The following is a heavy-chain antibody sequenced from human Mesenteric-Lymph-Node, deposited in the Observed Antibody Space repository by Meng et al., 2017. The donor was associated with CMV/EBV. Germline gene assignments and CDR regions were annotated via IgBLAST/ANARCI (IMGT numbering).Heavy chain of an antibody. J-gene: IGHJ4*02. CDR2: ICTGDTT. CDR1: GFTVSITH. CDR3: ARRGGYGSGSYPPDY. Sequence: GESLKISCVASGFTVSITHMNWVRQAPGKGLEWVSVICTGDTTHYADFVKGRFTISRDNSKNTLFLQMNSLRGEDTAVYYCARRGGYGSGSYPPDYWGQGTLVTVSS. V-gene: IGHV3-53*01. D-gene: IGHD3-10*01.